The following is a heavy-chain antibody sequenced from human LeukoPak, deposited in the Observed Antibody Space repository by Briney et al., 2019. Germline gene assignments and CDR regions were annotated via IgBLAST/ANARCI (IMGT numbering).Heavy chain of an antibody. CDR2: INHSGST. V-gene: IGHV4-34*01. Sequence: PSETLSLTCAVYGGSFSGYHWSWIRQPPGKGLEWIGEINHSGSTNYNPSLKSRVTISVDTSKNQFSLKLSSVAAADTAVYYCARLYGDYTNYFDYWGQGTLVTVSS. CDR3: ARLYGDYTNYFDY. D-gene: IGHD4-17*01. J-gene: IGHJ4*02. CDR1: GGSFSGYH.